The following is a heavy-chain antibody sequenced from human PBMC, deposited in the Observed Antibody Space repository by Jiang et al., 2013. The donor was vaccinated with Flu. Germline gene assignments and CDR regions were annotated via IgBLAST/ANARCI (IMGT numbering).Heavy chain of an antibody. CDR1: GGSFSGYY. Sequence: TLSLTCAVYGGSFSGYYWSWIRQPPGKGLEWIGEINHSGSTNYNPSLKSRVTISVDTSKNQFSLKLSSVTAADTAVYYCARTRREYSGSYFHYWGQGTLVTVSS. D-gene: IGHD1-26*01. CDR2: INHSGST. V-gene: IGHV4-34*01. CDR3: ARTRREYSGSYFHY. J-gene: IGHJ4*02.